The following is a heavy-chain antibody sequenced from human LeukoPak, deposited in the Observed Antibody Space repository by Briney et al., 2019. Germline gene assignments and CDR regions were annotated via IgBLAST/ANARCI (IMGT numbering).Heavy chain of an antibody. D-gene: IGHD3-10*01. Sequence: SETLSLTCTVSGGSISSYYWSWIRLPPGKGLEWIGSIYHSGSTYYNPSLKSRVTISVDTSKNQFSLKLSSVTAADTAVYYCASGGSGAFDIWGQGTMVTVSS. CDR2: IYHSGST. CDR1: GGSISSYY. J-gene: IGHJ3*02. CDR3: ASGGSGAFDI. V-gene: IGHV4-59*08.